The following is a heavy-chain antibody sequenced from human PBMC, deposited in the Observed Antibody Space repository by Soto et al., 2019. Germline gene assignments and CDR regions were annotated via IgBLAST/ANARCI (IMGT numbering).Heavy chain of an antibody. CDR1: GFTFSSYA. CDR2: ISYDGSNK. Sequence: GGSLRLSCAASGFTFSSYAMHWVRQAPAKGLEWVAVISYDGSNKYYADSVKGRFTISRDNSKNTLYLQMNSLRAEDTAVYYCARDAVWFGELLLGDAFDIWGQGTMVTVSS. D-gene: IGHD3-10*01. J-gene: IGHJ3*02. V-gene: IGHV3-30-3*01. CDR3: ARDAVWFGELLLGDAFDI.